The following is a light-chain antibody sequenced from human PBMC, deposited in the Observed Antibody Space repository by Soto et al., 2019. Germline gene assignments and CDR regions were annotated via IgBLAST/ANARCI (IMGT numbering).Light chain of an antibody. V-gene: IGLV2-14*01. CDR1: TNDFGGYNS. J-gene: IGLJ1*01. Sequence: QCARNRPACGSWSALQGITSSCTVTTNDFGGYNSVSRYHKHTGKAPKLMSYEVSNRHSGVSNRLSGSKSGNTASLTISGLQAEDEADYYCSSYTSSSTLDYVFGTGTK. CDR2: EVS. CDR3: SSYTSSSTLDYV.